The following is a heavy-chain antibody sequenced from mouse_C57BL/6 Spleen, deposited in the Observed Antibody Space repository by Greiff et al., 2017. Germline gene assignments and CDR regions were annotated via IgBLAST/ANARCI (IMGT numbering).Heavy chain of an antibody. D-gene: IGHD2-1*01. J-gene: IGHJ3*01. CDR1: GFTFSSFT. V-gene: IGHV5-9*01. CDR3: SRRGNYWFAY. CDR2: ISGGGGNT. Sequence: EVQVVESGGGLVKPGGSLKLSCAASGFTFSSFTMSWVRQTPEKRLEWVATISGGGGNTYYPDSVKGRFTISRDNAKNTLYLQMSSLRSEDTALYYCSRRGNYWFAYWGQGTLVTVSA.